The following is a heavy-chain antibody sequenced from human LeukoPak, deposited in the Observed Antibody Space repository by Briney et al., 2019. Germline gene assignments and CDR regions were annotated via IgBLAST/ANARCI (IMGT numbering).Heavy chain of an antibody. D-gene: IGHD2-8*01. Sequence: SETLSLTCAVYGGSFSGYHWSWIRQPPGKGLEWIGEINHSGSTNYNPSLKSRVTISVDTSKNQFSLKLSSVTAADTAVYYCARARWYCTNGVCYRSWFDPWGQGTLVTVSS. J-gene: IGHJ5*02. CDR3: ARARWYCTNGVCYRSWFDP. CDR1: GGSFSGYH. CDR2: INHSGST. V-gene: IGHV4-34*01.